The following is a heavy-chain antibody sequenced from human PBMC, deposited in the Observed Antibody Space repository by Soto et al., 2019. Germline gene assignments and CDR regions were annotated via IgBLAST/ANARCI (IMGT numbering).Heavy chain of an antibody. Sequence: QVQLQQWGAGLLKPSETLSLNCAVTGGSLSGYYWSWIRQPPCKGLEWIGEVKDGGHTNYSPSLRGRVTISSDTSNNQFSLRLYSVTAAYTGVYYCARGQEGVVATHWDQGSLVTVSS. CDR1: GGSLSGYY. J-gene: IGHJ4*02. V-gene: IGHV4-34*01. CDR2: VKDGGHT. D-gene: IGHD5-12*01. CDR3: ARGQEGVVATH.